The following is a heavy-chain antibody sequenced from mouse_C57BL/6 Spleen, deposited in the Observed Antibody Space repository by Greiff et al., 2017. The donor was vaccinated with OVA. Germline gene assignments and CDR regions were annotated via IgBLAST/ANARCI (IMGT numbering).Heavy chain of an antibody. D-gene: IGHD3-2*02. CDR3: ARRSSGYNFDY. V-gene: IGHV1-81*01. Sequence: QVQLQQSGAELARPGASVKLSCKASGYTFTSYGISWVKQRTGQGLEWIGEIYPRSGNTYYNEKFKGKATLTADKSSSTAYMELRSLKSEDSAVYYCARRSSGYNFDYWGQGTTLTVSS. CDR2: IYPRSGNT. CDR1: GYTFTSYG. J-gene: IGHJ2*01.